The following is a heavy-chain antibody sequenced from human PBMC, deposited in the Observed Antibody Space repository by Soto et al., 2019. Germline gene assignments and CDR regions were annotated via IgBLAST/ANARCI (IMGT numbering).Heavy chain of an antibody. D-gene: IGHD6-19*01. CDR3: ARDPQGLIRHGWFDP. Sequence: EVQLVESGGGLVKPGGSLRLSCEASEFTFSSYTMNWVRQAPGKGLEWVSCISGSSSYIYYADSVKGRFTISRDNAKNSLYLKMTSLRAEDTAVYFCARDPQGLIRHGWFDPWGQGTLVTVSS. CDR2: ISGSSSYI. J-gene: IGHJ5*02. CDR1: EFTFSSYT. V-gene: IGHV3-21*06.